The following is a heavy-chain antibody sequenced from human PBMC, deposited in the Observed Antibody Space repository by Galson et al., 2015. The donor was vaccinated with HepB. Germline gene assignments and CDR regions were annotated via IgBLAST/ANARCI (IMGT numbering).Heavy chain of an antibody. D-gene: IGHD3/OR15-3a*01. CDR1: GYRFTDFG. Sequence: SVKVSCKASGYRFTDFGISWVRQAPGQGLEWMGWISAYNGNTNYAQKVQGRVTMTTDTSTSTAYMEVRSLTSDDTAVYYCVRDLGEMVTMIFFDYWGQGTLVTVSS. CDR3: VRDLGEMVTMIFFDY. CDR2: ISAYNGNT. V-gene: IGHV1-18*01. J-gene: IGHJ4*02.